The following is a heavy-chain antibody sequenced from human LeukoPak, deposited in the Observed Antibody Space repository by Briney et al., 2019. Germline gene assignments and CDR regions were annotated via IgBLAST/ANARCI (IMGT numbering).Heavy chain of an antibody. CDR2: FDPEDGET. CDR1: GYTLTELS. V-gene: IGHV1-24*01. CDR3: ATDDGSGSYQPPLNY. J-gene: IGHJ4*02. D-gene: IGHD3-10*01. Sequence: ASVKVSCKVSGYTLTELSMHWVRQAPGKGLEWMGGFDPEDGETIYAQKFQGRVTMTEDTSTDTAYMELSSLRSEDTAVYYCATDDGSGSYQPPLNYWGQGTLVTVSS.